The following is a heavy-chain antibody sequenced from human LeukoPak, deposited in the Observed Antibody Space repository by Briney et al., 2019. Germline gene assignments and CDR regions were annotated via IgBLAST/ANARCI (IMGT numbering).Heavy chain of an antibody. CDR2: IYYSGRT. D-gene: IGHD2/OR15-2a*01. V-gene: IGHV4-59*01. CDR3: ARGPNRYYFDY. Sequence: SETLSLTCTVSGGSISSYYWSWIRQPPGKGLEWTGYIYYSGRTNYNPSLKSRVTISVDTSKNQFSLKLSSVTAADTAVYYCARGPNRYYFDYWGQGALVTVSS. J-gene: IGHJ4*02. CDR1: GGSISSYY.